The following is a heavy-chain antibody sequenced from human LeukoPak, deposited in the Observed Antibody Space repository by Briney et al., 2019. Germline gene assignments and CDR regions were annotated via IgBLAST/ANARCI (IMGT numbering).Heavy chain of an antibody. J-gene: IGHJ6*02. CDR3: TKHITTDATTPFYYGMDV. Sequence: GGSLSLSCAASGFAFSTYSMNWVRQPPGKGLKWVASISLSSASIYYADSVKGRFTISRDNAKNSLHLQMDSLRAEDTAVYYCTKHITTDATTPFYYGMDVWGQGTTVTVSS. CDR2: ISLSSASI. CDR1: GFAFSTYS. V-gene: IGHV3-21*01. D-gene: IGHD3-22*01.